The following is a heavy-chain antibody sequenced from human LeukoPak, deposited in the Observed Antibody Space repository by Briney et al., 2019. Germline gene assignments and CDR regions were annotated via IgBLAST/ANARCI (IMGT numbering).Heavy chain of an antibody. CDR3: ARHEGFSQKD. J-gene: IGHJ4*02. Sequence: SGTLSLTCAVSGVSMSSNNWWSWVRQPPGKGLEWIGEIHESGSTNYNPSLKSRVIISVDKSKDQFSLKLSSVTAADTAVYYCARHEGFSQKDWGQGTQVTVS. CDR2: IHESGST. V-gene: IGHV4-4*02. CDR1: GVSMSSNNW.